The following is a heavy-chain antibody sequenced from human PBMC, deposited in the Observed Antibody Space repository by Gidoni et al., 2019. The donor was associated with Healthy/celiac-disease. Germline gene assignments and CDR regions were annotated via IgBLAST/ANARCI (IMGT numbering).Heavy chain of an antibody. CDR2: ISGSGGST. CDR1: GFTFSSYA. J-gene: IGHJ3*02. V-gene: IGHV3-23*01. CDR3: AKAYCGGDCKDDAFDI. D-gene: IGHD2-21*02. Sequence: EVQLLESGGGLVQPGGSLRLSCAASGFTFSSYAMGWVRQAPGKGLEWVSAISGSGGSTYYADSVKGRFTISRDNSKNTLYLQMNSLRAEDTAVYYCAKAYCGGDCKDDAFDIWGQGTMVTVSS.